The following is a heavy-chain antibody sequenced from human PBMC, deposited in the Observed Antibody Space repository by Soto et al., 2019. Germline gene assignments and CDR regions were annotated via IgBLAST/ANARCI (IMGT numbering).Heavy chain of an antibody. Sequence: GGSLRLSCAASGFTFSSYEMNWVRQAPGKGLEWVSYISSSGSTIYYADSVKGRFTISRDNAKNSLYLQMNSLRAEDTAVYYCARDRLTYYYDSSALRGFGMDVWGQGTTVTVSS. CDR2: ISSSGSTI. V-gene: IGHV3-48*03. CDR1: GFTFSSYE. J-gene: IGHJ6*02. CDR3: ARDRLTYYYDSSALRGFGMDV. D-gene: IGHD3-22*01.